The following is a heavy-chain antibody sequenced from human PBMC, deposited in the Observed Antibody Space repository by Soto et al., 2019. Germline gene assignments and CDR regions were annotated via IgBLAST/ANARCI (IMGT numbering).Heavy chain of an antibody. D-gene: IGHD3-10*01. CDR1: GFTFSDYY. V-gene: IGHV3-11*05. J-gene: IGHJ3*02. Sequence: QVQLVESGGGLVKPGGSLRLSCAASGFTFSDYYMSWIRQAPGKGLEWVSYISSSSSYTNYADSVKGRFTISRDNAKNSLYLQMNSLRAEDTAVYYCARDKPVLPTLDAFDIWGQGTMVTVSS. CDR3: ARDKPVLPTLDAFDI. CDR2: ISSSSSYT.